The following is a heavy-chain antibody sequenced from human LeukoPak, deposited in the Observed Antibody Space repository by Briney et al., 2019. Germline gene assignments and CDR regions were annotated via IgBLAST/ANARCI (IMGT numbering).Heavy chain of an antibody. CDR2: IFSGGST. Sequence: PGGSLRLSCAASGFTVSSNYMSWVRQAPERGLEWVSVIFSGGSTYYADSVKGRFTISRDNSKNTLYLQMNSLRAEDTAVYYCAGDGGYYDSSGYNFDYWGQGTLVSVSS. V-gene: IGHV3-66*01. D-gene: IGHD3-22*01. J-gene: IGHJ4*02. CDR1: GFTVSSNY. CDR3: AGDGGYYDSSGYNFDY.